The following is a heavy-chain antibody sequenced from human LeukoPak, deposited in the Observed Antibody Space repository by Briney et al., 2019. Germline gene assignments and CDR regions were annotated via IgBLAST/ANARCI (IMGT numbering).Heavy chain of an antibody. CDR1: GGSISSYY. J-gene: IGHJ4*02. Sequence: SETLSLTCTVSGGSISSYYWSWIRQPPGKGLEWIGYIYYSGSTNYNPSLKSRVTISVDTSKNQFSLKLSSVTAADTAVYYCARGSAEVPIDYWGKGTLVTVSS. V-gene: IGHV4-59*01. CDR2: IYYSGST. CDR3: ARGSAEVPIDY. D-gene: IGHD2-2*01.